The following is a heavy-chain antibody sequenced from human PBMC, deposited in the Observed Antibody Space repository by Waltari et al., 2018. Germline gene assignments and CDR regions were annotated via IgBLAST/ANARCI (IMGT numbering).Heavy chain of an antibody. CDR3: ARHSPTQLVRDDAFDI. Sequence: QLQLQESGPGLVKPSETLSLTCTVSGGSISSSSYYWGWIRQHPGKGLEWIWSIYYSGSTYYNPSLKSRVTISVDTSKNQFSLKLSSVTAADTAVYYCARHSPTQLVRDDAFDIWGQGTMVTVSS. CDR2: IYYSGST. J-gene: IGHJ3*02. CDR1: GGSISSSSYY. D-gene: IGHD6-13*01. V-gene: IGHV4-39*01.